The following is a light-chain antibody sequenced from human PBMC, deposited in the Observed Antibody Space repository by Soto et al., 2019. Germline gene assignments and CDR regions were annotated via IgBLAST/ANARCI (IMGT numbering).Light chain of an antibody. J-gene: IGKJ2*01. V-gene: IGKV3-20*01. CDR2: GAS. CDR3: QQHGSSPYT. Sequence: EIVLTQSPGTLSLSPGERATLSCRASQSVNGAYFAWYQQKPGQAPRLLIYGASSRATGIPDRFSGSVSGTDFILTISRLEPEDFAVYYCQQHGSSPYTFGQGTKLEIK. CDR1: QSVNGAY.